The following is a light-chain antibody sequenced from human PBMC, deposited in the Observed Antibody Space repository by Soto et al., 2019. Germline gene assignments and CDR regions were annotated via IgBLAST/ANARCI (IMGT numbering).Light chain of an antibody. V-gene: IGKV1-33*01. J-gene: IGKJ2*01. Sequence: IQMTQSPSSLSTSVGERVTITCQASKDISNSLNWYQQKPGKAPNLLIYEASKLQTGVPSSFSGGGSGTHFTFTISNLQPEDIATYYCQHYDNLPRYTFGLGTKLEIK. CDR2: EAS. CDR3: QHYDNLPRYT. CDR1: KDISNS.